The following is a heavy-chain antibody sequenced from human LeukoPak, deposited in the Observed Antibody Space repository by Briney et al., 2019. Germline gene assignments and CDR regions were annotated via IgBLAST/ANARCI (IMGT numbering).Heavy chain of an antibody. J-gene: IGHJ4*02. CDR1: GGSIRSGNSY. V-gene: IGHV4-61*02. CDR3: ARLAVTRFFNFDS. CDR2: IHASENT. D-gene: IGHD4-17*01. Sequence: PSQTLSLTCTVSGGSIRSGNSYWTWIRQPAGKGLEWIGRIHASENTNYNPSLNSRVTISLDTSKNQFSLKLSSVTAADTAIYYCARLAVTRFFNFDSWGQGTLVIVSS.